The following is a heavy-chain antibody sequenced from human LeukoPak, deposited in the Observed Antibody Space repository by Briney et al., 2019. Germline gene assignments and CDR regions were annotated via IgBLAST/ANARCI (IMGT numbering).Heavy chain of an antibody. V-gene: IGHV3-21*01. CDR2: ISSGSSDI. D-gene: IGHD5-12*01. CDR3: ARDRGYTQDY. J-gene: IGHJ4*02. CDR1: GFTFSTYS. Sequence: PGGSLRLSCAASGFTFSTYSMTWVRQAPGKGLEWVSSISSGSSDISYADSVKGRFTISRDNAKNTLYLQMNSLRADDTAVYYCARDRGYTQDYWGQGTLVTVSS.